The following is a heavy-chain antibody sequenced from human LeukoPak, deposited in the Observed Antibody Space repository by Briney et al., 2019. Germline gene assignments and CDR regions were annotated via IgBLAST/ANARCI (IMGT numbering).Heavy chain of an antibody. D-gene: IGHD2-2*01. CDR3: ARDLEGCSSTSCYGLRFDP. CDR2: TNPNSGGT. Sequence: ASVKVSCKASGYTFTGYYMHWVRQAPGQGLEWMGWTNPNSGGTNYAQKFQGRVTITRDTSISTAYMELSRLRSDDTAVYYCARDLEGCSSTSCYGLRFDPWGQGTLVTVSS. J-gene: IGHJ5*02. V-gene: IGHV1-2*02. CDR1: GYTFTGYY.